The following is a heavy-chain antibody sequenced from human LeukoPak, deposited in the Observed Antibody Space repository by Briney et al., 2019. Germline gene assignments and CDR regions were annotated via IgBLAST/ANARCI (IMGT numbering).Heavy chain of an antibody. V-gene: IGHV3-7*01. CDR3: ARDSWGSGSYYYYYYYMDV. Sequence: GGSLRLSCAASGFTFSSYAMSWVRQAPGKGLEWVANIKQDGSEKYYVDSVKGRFTISRDNAKNSLYLQMNSLRAEDTAVYYCARDSWGSGSYYYYYYYMDVWGKGTTVTISS. J-gene: IGHJ6*03. CDR1: GFTFSSYA. CDR2: IKQDGSEK. D-gene: IGHD1-26*01.